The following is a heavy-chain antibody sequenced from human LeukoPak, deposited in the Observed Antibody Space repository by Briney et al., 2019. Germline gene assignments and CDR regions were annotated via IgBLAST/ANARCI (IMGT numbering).Heavy chain of an antibody. D-gene: IGHD2-15*01. J-gene: IGHJ4*02. CDR1: GFTFSNYA. Sequence: GGSLRPSCAASGFTFSNYAMHWVRQAPGKGLEWVAVISYDGSNEYYADSVKGRFTISRDNSKTTLYLQMNSLRTEDTAVYYCARGTTAQVVVVAATFPLDYWGQGTLVTVSS. CDR3: ARGTTAQVVVVAATFPLDY. V-gene: IGHV3-30-3*01. CDR2: ISYDGSNE.